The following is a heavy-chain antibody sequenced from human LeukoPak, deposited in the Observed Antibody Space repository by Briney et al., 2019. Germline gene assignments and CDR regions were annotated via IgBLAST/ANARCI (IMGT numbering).Heavy chain of an antibody. CDR2: ISAYNGNT. V-gene: IGHV1-18*01. J-gene: IGHJ4*02. D-gene: IGHD3-22*01. CDR1: GGTFSSYG. Sequence: ASVKVSCKASGGTFSSYGISWVRQAPGQGLEWMGWISAYNGNTNFAQKLQGRVTMTTDTSTSTAYMELRSLRSDDTAVYYCARDARDYYDSSGYDYWGQGTLVTVSS. CDR3: ARDARDYYDSSGYDY.